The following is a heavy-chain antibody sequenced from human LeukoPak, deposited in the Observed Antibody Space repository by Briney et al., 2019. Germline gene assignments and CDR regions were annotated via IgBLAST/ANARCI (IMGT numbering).Heavy chain of an antibody. J-gene: IGHJ4*02. CDR1: SGSVNYSY. V-gene: IGHV4-59*02. CDR3: VRGLKAFDY. Sequence: PSETLSLTCSVSSGSVNYSYWSWIRQPPGKGLEWIGYVYYTGSTNYRPSLKSRVTLSVDTSKNQLSLKLTSVTPADTAVYYCVRGLKAFDYWGQGALVTVSS. CDR2: VYYTGST.